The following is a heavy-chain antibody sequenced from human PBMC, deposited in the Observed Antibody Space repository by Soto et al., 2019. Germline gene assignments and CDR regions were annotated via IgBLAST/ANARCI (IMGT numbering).Heavy chain of an antibody. Sequence: QVQLVQSGAEVKKPGASVKVSCKASGYTFTSYGISWVRQAPGQGLEWMGWISAYNGNTNYAQKLQGRVTMTTDTSTRTVYMELRSLRSDDTAVYYCARDNHCSGGSCWFDPWGEGTLVTVSS. V-gene: IGHV1-18*04. CDR2: ISAYNGNT. J-gene: IGHJ5*02. CDR3: ARDNHCSGGSCWFDP. CDR1: GYTFTSYG. D-gene: IGHD2-15*01.